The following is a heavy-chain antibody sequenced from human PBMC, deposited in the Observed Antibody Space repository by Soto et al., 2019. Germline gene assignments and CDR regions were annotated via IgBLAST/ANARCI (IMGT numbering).Heavy chain of an antibody. J-gene: IGHJ6*02. CDR2: ISSSGSTI. Sequence: PGGSLRLSCAASGFTFSSYEMNWVRQAPGKGLEWVSYISSSGSTIYYADSVKGRFTIPRDNAKNSLYLQMNSLRAEDTAVYYCARLTTVTPPYHYGMDVWGQGTTVTVSS. V-gene: IGHV3-48*03. CDR3: ARLTTVTPPYHYGMDV. CDR1: GFTFSSYE. D-gene: IGHD4-17*01.